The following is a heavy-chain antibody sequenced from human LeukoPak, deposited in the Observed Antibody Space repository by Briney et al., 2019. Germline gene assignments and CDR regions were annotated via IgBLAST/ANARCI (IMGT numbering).Heavy chain of an antibody. D-gene: IGHD3-10*01. V-gene: IGHV4-34*01. CDR2: INHSGST. Sequence: PSETLSLTCAVYGGSFSGYYWSWIRQPPGKGLEWIGEINHSGSTNYNPSLKSRVTISVDTSKNQFSLKLSSVTAADTAVYYCARGLLWFGERMGTYYYYGMDVWGQGTTVTVSS. J-gene: IGHJ6*02. CDR1: GGSFSGYY. CDR3: ARGLLWFGERMGTYYYYGMDV.